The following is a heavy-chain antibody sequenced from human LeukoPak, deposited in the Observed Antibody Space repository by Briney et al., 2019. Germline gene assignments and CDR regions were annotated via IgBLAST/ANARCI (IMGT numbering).Heavy chain of an antibody. CDR2: IRFDGTNK. CDR1: GFTFSSYS. D-gene: IGHD3-16*01. J-gene: IGHJ4*02. CDR3: AKPSGGAGDYFDC. Sequence: PGESLTLSCAASGFTFSSYSMHWVRQAPGKGLEWVTFIRFDGTNKYYGDSVKGRFTISRDNSKDTLYLQMNSLRAEDTAVYYCAKPSGGAGDYFDCWGQGTLVTVSS. V-gene: IGHV3-30*02.